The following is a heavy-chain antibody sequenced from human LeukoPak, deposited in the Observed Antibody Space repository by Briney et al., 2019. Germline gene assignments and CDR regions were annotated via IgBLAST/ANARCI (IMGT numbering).Heavy chain of an antibody. Sequence: PGGSLRLSCAASGFTVSSNYMSWVRQAPGRGLEWVSVIYSGGSTYYADSVKGRFTISRDNSKNTLYLQMNSLRAEDTAVYYCARIAAAGPFDYCGQGTLVTVSS. CDR2: IYSGGST. CDR3: ARIAAAGPFDY. D-gene: IGHD6-13*01. CDR1: GFTVSSNY. J-gene: IGHJ4*02. V-gene: IGHV3-66*01.